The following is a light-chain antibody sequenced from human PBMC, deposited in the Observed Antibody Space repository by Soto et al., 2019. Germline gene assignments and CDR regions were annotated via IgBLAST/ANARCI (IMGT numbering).Light chain of an antibody. CDR1: SSDVGGYNY. J-gene: IGLJ1*01. CDR2: DVT. CDR3: CSYAGSYIYV. V-gene: IGLV2-11*01. Sequence: QSALTQPRSVSGSPGQSVTISCTGTSSDVGGYNYVSWYQQHPDKAPKVMIYDVTKRPSGVPDRFSGSMSGNTASLTISGLQAEDEADYYCCSYAGSYIYVFGTGTKLTVL.